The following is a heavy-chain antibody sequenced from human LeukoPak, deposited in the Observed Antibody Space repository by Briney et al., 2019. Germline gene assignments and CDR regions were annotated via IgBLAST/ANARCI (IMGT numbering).Heavy chain of an antibody. CDR1: GFTFSDYY. V-gene: IGHV3-30*03. J-gene: IGHJ6*02. CDR3: AREVEYSGSSYYYYYGMDV. Sequence: GGSLRLSCAASGFTFSDYYMSWVRQAPGKGLEWVAVISYDGSNKYYADSVKGRFTISRDNSKNTLYLQMNSLRAEDTAVYYCAREVEYSGSSYYYYYGMDVWGQGTTVTVSS. CDR2: ISYDGSNK. D-gene: IGHD1-26*01.